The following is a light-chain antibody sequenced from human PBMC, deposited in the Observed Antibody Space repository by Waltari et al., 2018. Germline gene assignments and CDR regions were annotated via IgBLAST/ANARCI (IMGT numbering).Light chain of an antibody. V-gene: IGKV4-1*01. CDR1: QSVLYSSNNKNY. CDR2: WAS. Sequence: DIVMTQSPDSLAVSLGERATINCKSSQSVLYSSNNKNYLAWHQQKPGQPPKLLIYWASTRESGVPDRFSGSGSGTDFTLTISSLQADDVAVYYCQQYYSTPPTFGPGTKVDIK. J-gene: IGKJ3*01. CDR3: QQYYSTPPT.